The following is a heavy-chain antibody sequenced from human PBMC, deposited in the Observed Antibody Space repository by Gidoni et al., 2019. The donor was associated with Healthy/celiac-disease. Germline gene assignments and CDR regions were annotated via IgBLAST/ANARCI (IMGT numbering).Heavy chain of an antibody. J-gene: IGHJ4*02. CDR3: AKGYDILTGYYPYDY. V-gene: IGHV3-23*01. CDR2: ISGSGGST. Sequence: EVQLLESGGGLVQPGGSLRLSCAASGFTFRSYAMSWVRQAPGKGLEWVSAISGSGGSTYYADSVKGRFTISRDNSKNTLYLQMNSLRAEDTAVYYCAKGYDILTGYYPYDYWGQGTLVTVSS. D-gene: IGHD3-9*01. CDR1: GFTFRSYA.